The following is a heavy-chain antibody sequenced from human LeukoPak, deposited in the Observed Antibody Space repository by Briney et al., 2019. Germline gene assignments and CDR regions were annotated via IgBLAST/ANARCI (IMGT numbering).Heavy chain of an antibody. J-gene: IGHJ4*02. CDR3: ARQAGYNWEFDY. D-gene: IGHD5-24*01. Sequence: SETLSLTCTVSGGSISSYYWGWIRQPPGKGLEWIGYIYYSGSTNYNPSLKSRVTISVDTSKNQFSLKLSSVTAADTAVYYCARQAGYNWEFDYWGQGTLVTVSS. V-gene: IGHV4-59*08. CDR2: IYYSGST. CDR1: GGSISSYY.